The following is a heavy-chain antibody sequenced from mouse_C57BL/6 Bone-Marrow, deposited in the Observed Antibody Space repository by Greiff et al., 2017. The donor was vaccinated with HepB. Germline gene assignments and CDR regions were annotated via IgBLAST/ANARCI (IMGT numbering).Heavy chain of an antibody. D-gene: IGHD2-5*01. J-gene: IGHJ4*01. CDR2: ISNLAYSI. V-gene: IGHV5-15*01. Sequence: EVQLVESGGGLVQPGGSLKLSCAASGFTFSDYGMAWVRQAPRKGPEWVAFISNLAYSIYYADTVTGRFTISRENAKNTLYLEMSSLRSEDTAMYNGAGHGAYYSNLFMDYWGKGTPATVSS. CDR3: AGHGAYYSNLFMDY. CDR1: GFTFSDYG.